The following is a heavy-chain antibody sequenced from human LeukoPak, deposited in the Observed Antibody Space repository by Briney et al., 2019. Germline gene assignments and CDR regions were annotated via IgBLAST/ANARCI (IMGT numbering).Heavy chain of an antibody. CDR3: ARHPGLVVAALDY. CDR2: IYYSGST. Sequence: SETLSLTCTVSGGSISSYYWSWIRQPPGKGLEWIGYIYYSGSTNYNPSLKSRVTISVDTSKNQFSLKLSSVTAADTDVYYCARHPGLVVAALDYWGQGTLVTVSS. CDR1: GGSISSYY. J-gene: IGHJ4*02. D-gene: IGHD2-15*01. V-gene: IGHV4-59*08.